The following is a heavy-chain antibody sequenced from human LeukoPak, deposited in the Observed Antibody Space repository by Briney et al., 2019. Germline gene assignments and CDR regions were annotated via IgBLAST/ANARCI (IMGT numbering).Heavy chain of an antibody. Sequence: GGSLRLSCAASGYTVSSYYMSWVRQAPGKGLEWVSVIYSGGSTYYADSVKGRFTISRDNSKNTLYVQMNSLRAEDTAVYYSARDTVGLRAISGYSSSWSYWGQGTLVTVSS. CDR1: GYTVSSYY. D-gene: IGHD6-13*01. V-gene: IGHV3-66*01. J-gene: IGHJ4*02. CDR3: ARDTVGLRAISGYSSSWSY. CDR2: IYSGGST.